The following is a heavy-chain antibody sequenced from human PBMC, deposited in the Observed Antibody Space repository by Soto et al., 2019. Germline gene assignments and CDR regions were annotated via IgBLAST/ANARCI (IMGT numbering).Heavy chain of an antibody. D-gene: IGHD5-12*01. V-gene: IGHV3-48*01. J-gene: IGHJ4*02. CDR1: GFDFDANH. Sequence: EVYLVESGGGSVQPGESLRLSCAVSGFDFDANHINWVRQGPGKGLEWISYISNTGGTRYYADSVRGRFTASRDNARKSAYLEMNNLSGDDAGVYYCAREGISGFDWDYWGQGTQVTVSS. CDR3: AREGISGFDWDY. CDR2: ISNTGGTR.